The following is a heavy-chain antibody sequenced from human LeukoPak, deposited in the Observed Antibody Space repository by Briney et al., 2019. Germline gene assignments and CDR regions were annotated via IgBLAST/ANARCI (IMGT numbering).Heavy chain of an antibody. CDR2: INHSGST. CDR3: ARGGIAVAGTESDVDY. D-gene: IGHD6-19*01. Sequence: SETLSLSCAVYGGSFSDYYWSWIRQPPGKGLEWIGEINHSGSTNYNPSLKSRVTISVDTSKNQFSLKLTSVTAADTAVYYCARGGIAVAGTESDVDYWGQGTLVTVSS. V-gene: IGHV4-34*01. J-gene: IGHJ4*02. CDR1: GGSFSDYY.